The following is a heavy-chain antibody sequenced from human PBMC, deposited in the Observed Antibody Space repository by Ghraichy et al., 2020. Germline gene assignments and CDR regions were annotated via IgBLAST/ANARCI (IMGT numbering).Heavy chain of an antibody. J-gene: IGHJ4*02. CDR1: GFTFSSYA. D-gene: IGHD1-26*01. V-gene: IGHV3-23*01. CDR2: ISGSGGGT. CDR3: AKGGAARGLWFDY. Sequence: GGSLRLSCAASGFTFSSYAMTWVRQAPGRGLEWVSAISGSGGGTYYADSVKGRFTISRDNSKNTLYLQMNSLRAEDTAVYYCAKGGAARGLWFDYWGQGTLVTVSS.